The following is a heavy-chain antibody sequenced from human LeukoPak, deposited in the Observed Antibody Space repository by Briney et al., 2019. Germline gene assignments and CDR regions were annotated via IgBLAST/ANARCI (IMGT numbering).Heavy chain of an antibody. CDR2: IRSSSYI. D-gene: IGHD5-24*01. CDR3: ARDRMADDYGMDV. CDR1: GFTISSYS. Sequence: GGSLRLSCAASGFTISSYSMNWVRQAPGKGLEWVSSIRSSSYIYYADSVKGRFTISRDNAKNSLYLQMNSLRAEDTAVYYCARDRMADDYGMDVWGQGTTVTVSS. V-gene: IGHV3-21*01. J-gene: IGHJ6*02.